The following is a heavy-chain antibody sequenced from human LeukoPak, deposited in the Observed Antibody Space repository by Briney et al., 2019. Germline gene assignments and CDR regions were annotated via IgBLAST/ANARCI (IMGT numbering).Heavy chain of an antibody. Sequence: ASVKVSCKASGYTFTAYGISWVRQAPGQGLEWMGWVSPYNGNTNYAQNLQGRVTITTDTSTTTAFMEMRSLTSDDTAVYYCGRSSGLSFEEYWGQGTLVTVSA. D-gene: IGHD3-10*01. J-gene: IGHJ4*02. CDR3: GRSSGLSFEEY. V-gene: IGHV1-18*01. CDR1: GYTFTAYG. CDR2: VSPYNGNT.